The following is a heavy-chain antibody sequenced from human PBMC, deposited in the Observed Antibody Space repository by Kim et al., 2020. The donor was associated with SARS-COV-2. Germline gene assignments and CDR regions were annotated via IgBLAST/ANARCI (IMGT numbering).Heavy chain of an antibody. CDR2: ISWNSGSI. CDR1: GFTFGDYA. D-gene: IGHD1-26*01. Sequence: SLRLSCAASGFTFGDYAMHWVRQAPGKGLEWVSGISWNSGSIGYADSVKGRFTISRDNAKNSLYLQMNSLRAEDTALYYCAKDGPENSGSYFPSYYYGMDVWGQGTTVTVSS. CDR3: AKDGPENSGSYFPSYYYGMDV. J-gene: IGHJ6*02. V-gene: IGHV3-9*01.